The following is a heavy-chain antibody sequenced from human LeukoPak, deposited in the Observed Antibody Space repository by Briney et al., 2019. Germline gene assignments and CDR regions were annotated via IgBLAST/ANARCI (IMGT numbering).Heavy chain of an antibody. CDR1: GGSISSSY. CDR3: ARAGDWNDVVDY. Sequence: SSETLSLTCTVSGGSISSSYWSWLRQPPGKVLEWIGYIYHTGNTNYNPSLKSRVTISIDTSKNQFSLKLSSVTAADTAVYFCARAGDWNDVVDYWGQGTVVTVSS. J-gene: IGHJ4*02. V-gene: IGHV4-59*01. CDR2: IYHTGNT. D-gene: IGHD1-1*01.